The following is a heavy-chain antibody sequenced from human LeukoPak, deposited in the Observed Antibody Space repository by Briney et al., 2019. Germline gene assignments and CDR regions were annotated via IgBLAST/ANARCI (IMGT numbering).Heavy chain of an antibody. Sequence: GGSLRLSCAPSGFTFSGYTIHWVRQDPGKGLEWVPVMSNDGSIKKYANSVKGRFTISRDNSKNTLYLQMDSLRAEDTAVYYCARELRIFGVVIQRYDTFDIWGQGTMVTGSS. CDR1: GFTFSGYT. CDR2: MSNDGSIK. J-gene: IGHJ3*02. CDR3: ARELRIFGVVIQRYDTFDI. D-gene: IGHD3-3*01. V-gene: IGHV3-30-3*01.